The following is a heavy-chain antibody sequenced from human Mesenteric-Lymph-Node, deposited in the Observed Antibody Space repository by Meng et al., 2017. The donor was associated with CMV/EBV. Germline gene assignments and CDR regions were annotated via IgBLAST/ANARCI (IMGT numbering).Heavy chain of an antibody. D-gene: IGHD3-22*01. J-gene: IGHJ4*02. Sequence: GESLKISCAASGFTFSSYWMSWVRQAPGKGLEWVGFIRSKAYGGTTEYAASVKGRFTISRDDSKSIAYLQMNSLKTEDTAVYYCTREGYYDSSGYYYYYWGQGTLVTVSS. V-gene: IGHV3-49*04. CDR3: TREGYYDSSGYYYYY. CDR1: GFTFSSYW. CDR2: IRSKAYGGTT.